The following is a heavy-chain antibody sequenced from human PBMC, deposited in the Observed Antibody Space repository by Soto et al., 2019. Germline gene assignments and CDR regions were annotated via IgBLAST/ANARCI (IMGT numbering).Heavy chain of an antibody. V-gene: IGHV1-18*01. CDR3: AGAGIGGNWFDP. Sequence: QVKLVQSGAEVKKPGASVKVSCKASGYTFTSHGISWVRQAPGQGLEGMGWISGYNGNTNYAQKLQGRVTMTTDTPTSTAYMERRRRSSDDTAVYYCAGAGIGGNWFDPWGQGTLVTVSS. D-gene: IGHD1-26*01. J-gene: IGHJ5*02. CDR1: GYTFTSHG. CDR2: ISGYNGNT.